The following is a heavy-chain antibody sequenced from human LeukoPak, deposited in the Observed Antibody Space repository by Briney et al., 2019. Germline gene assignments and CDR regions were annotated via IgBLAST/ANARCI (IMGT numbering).Heavy chain of an antibody. V-gene: IGHV3-48*04. Sequence: GGSLRLSCAASGFTFSSYSMNWVRQAPGKGLEWLSYISYNSGTYYADSVKGRFTISRDNGKNLLYLQMNRLRAEDTAVYYCARGATGTVSAYGYWGQGTLVTVSS. D-gene: IGHD1-1*01. CDR3: ARGATGTVSAYGY. CDR1: GFTFSSYS. J-gene: IGHJ4*02. CDR2: ISYNSGT.